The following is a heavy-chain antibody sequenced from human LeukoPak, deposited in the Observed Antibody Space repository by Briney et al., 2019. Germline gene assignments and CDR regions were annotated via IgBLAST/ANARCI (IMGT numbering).Heavy chain of an antibody. Sequence: SQTLSLTCALSGDSVSINSAAWNWIRQSPSRGLEWLGRTYYRSKWYNGYAVSVKSRITVNPDTSKDQFSLQLNSVTPEDTAVYYCARSHDGCIDYWGQGTLVTVSS. CDR3: ARSHDGCIDY. CDR1: GDSVSINSAA. CDR2: TYYRSKWYN. J-gene: IGHJ4*02. V-gene: IGHV6-1*01. D-gene: IGHD5-24*01.